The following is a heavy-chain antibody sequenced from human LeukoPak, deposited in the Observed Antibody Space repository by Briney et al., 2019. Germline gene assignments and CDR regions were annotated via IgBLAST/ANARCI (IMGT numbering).Heavy chain of an antibody. CDR3: ARGGWWFDY. CDR1: GGSISSYY. CDR2: INYSGST. Sequence: RASETLSLTCTVSGGSISSYYWSWIRQPPGKGLEWIGYINYSGSTNYNPSLKSRVTISVDTSKNQFSLKLSSVTAADTAVYYCARGGWWFDYWGQGTLVTVSS. V-gene: IGHV4-59*01. D-gene: IGHD2-15*01. J-gene: IGHJ4*02.